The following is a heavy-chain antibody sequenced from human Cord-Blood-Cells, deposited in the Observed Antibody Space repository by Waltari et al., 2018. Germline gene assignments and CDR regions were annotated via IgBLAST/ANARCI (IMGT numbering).Heavy chain of an antibody. CDR1: GYTFTGYY. CDR2: INPNSGGT. CDR3: AREVTITMVRGVNPFDY. V-gene: IGHV1-2*02. Sequence: QVQLVQSGAEVTKPGASVKVSCKASGYTFTGYYLHWVRQAPVQGLEWMGWINPNSGGTNYAQKFQGRVTMTRDTSISTAYMELSRLRSDDTAVYYCAREVTITMVRGVNPFDYWGQGTLVTVSS. J-gene: IGHJ4*02. D-gene: IGHD3-10*01.